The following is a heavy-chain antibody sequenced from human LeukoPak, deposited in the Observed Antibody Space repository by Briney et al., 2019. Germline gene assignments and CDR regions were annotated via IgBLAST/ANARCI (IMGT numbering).Heavy chain of an antibody. CDR2: IYTSGST. D-gene: IGHD2-2*01. V-gene: IGHV4-4*07. Sequence: SETLSLTCTVSGGSISSYYWSWLRQPAGKGLEWIGRIYTSGSTNYNPSLKSRVTMSVDTSKNQFSLKLSSVTAADTAVYYCARAQPARYCTSTSCYAAFDIWGQGTMVTVSS. J-gene: IGHJ3*02. CDR1: GGSISSYY. CDR3: ARAQPARYCTSTSCYAAFDI.